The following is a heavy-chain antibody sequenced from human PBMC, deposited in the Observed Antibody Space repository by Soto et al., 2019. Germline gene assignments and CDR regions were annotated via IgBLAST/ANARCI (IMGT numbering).Heavy chain of an antibody. CDR3: AILTSYDSSGDYCY. V-gene: IGHV3-21*01. CDR2: ISSSSSYI. J-gene: IGHJ4*02. CDR1: GFTFSSYS. Sequence: EVQLVEAGGGLVKPGGSLRLSCAASGFTFSSYSMNWVRQAPGKGLEWVSSISSSSSYIYYADSVKGRFTISRDNAKNSLYLQMNSLRDEDTAVYYCAILTSYDSSGDYCYWGQGTLVTVSS. D-gene: IGHD3-22*01.